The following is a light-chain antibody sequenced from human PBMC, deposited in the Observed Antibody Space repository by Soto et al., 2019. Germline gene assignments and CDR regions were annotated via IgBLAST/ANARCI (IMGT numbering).Light chain of an antibody. V-gene: IGKV1-39*01. CDR3: QQSYSTPPWT. CDR1: QSIVTY. CDR2: AAS. J-gene: IGKJ1*01. Sequence: DIQMTQSPSPLSASVGDRVIITCRASQSIVTYLNWYLQKPGKAPKLLIYAASNLQSGVPSRFSGSGSGTDFTLTISSLQPEDFATYFCQQSYSTPPWTFGQGTKVDIK.